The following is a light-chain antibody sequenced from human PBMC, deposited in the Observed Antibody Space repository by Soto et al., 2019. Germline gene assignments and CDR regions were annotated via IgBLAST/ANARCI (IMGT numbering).Light chain of an antibody. J-gene: IGLJ1*01. V-gene: IGLV2-14*01. CDR1: SSDVGGYNY. CDR3: SSYTSSSTPYV. CDR2: DVS. Sequence: QSALTQPASVSRSPGQSITISCTGTSSDVGGYNYVSWYQQHPGKAPKLMIYDVSNRPSGVSNRFSGSKSGNTASLTISGLQAEDEADYYCSSYTSSSTPYVFATGTKVTVL.